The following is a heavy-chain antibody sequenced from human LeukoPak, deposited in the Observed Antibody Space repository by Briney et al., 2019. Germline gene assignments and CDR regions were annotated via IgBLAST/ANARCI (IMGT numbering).Heavy chain of an antibody. J-gene: IGHJ4*02. CDR1: GGSISSYY. CDR2: IYYSGST. Sequence: SETLSLTCTVSGGSISSYYWSWIRQPPGKGLEWIGYIYYSGSTNYNPSLKSRVTISVDTSKNQFSLKPSSVTAADTAVYYCARDRAPGMGAPTGLFDYWGQGTLVTVSS. V-gene: IGHV4-59*01. D-gene: IGHD1-1*01. CDR3: ARDRAPGMGAPTGLFDY.